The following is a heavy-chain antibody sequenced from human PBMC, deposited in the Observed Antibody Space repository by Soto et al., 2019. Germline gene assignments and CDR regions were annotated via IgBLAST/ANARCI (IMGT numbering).Heavy chain of an antibody. CDR1: GFTFSSYA. V-gene: IGHV3-30-3*01. CDR3: ARAIENSSGWYYFDY. J-gene: IGHJ4*02. D-gene: IGHD6-19*01. Sequence: GGSLRLSCAASGFTFSSYAMHWVRQAPGKGLEWVAVISYDGSNKYYADSVKGRFTISRDNSKNTLYLQMNSLRVEDTAVYYCARAIENSSGWYYFDYWGQGTLVTVSS. CDR2: ISYDGSNK.